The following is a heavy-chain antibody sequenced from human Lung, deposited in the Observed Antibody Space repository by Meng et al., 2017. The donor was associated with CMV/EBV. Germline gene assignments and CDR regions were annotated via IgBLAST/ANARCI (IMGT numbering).Heavy chain of an antibody. Sequence: GGSLRLXXKGSGYSFTSYWISWVRQMPGKGLEWVGRINPSDSDTNYYPSFQGRVTISADKSISTPYLQWSSLKASDTAMYYCARQKANFTNGVCYLFDYWGQGTXVTVSS. J-gene: IGHJ4*02. D-gene: IGHD2-8*01. CDR2: INPSDSDT. CDR1: GYSFTSYW. V-gene: IGHV5-10-1*01. CDR3: ARQKANFTNGVCYLFDY.